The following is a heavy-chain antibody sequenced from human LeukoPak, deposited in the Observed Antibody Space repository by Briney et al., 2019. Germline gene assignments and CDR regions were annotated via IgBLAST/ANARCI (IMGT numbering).Heavy chain of an antibody. J-gene: IGHJ5*02. D-gene: IGHD6-19*01. CDR2: IRSKAYGGTT. V-gene: IGHV3-49*03. Sequence: GGSLRLSCTASGFTFGDYAMSWFRQAPGKGLEWVGFIRSKAYGGTTEYAASVKGRFTISRDDSKSIAYLQMNSLRAEDTAVYYCARDREQTAVALNWFDPWGQGTLVTVSS. CDR3: ARDREQTAVALNWFDP. CDR1: GFTFGDYA.